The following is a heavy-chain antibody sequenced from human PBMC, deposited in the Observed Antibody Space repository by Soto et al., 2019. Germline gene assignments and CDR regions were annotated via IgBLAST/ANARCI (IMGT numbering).Heavy chain of an antibody. CDR3: ARDPLTGPPSQYFQH. CDR1: GGTFSSYA. CDR2: IIPIFGTA. V-gene: IGHV1-69*01. D-gene: IGHD1-20*01. J-gene: IGHJ1*01. Sequence: QVQLVQSGAEVKKPGSSVKVSCKASGGTFSSYAISWVRQAPGQGLEWMGGIIPIFGTANYAQKFQGRVTITADESTNTAYMELSSLRSEDTAVYYCARDPLTGPPSQYFQHWGQGTLVTVSS.